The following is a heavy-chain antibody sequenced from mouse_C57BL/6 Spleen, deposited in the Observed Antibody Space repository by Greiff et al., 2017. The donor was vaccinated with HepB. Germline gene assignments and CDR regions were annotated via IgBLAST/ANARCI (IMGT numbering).Heavy chain of an antibody. CDR3: AKCRNYVDYYAMDY. D-gene: IGHD2-1*01. V-gene: IGHV2-5*01. J-gene: IGHJ4*01. CDR2: IWRGGST. Sequence: QVQLKESGPGLVQPSQSLSITCTVSGFSLTSYGVHWVRQSPGKGLEWLGVIWRGGSTDYNAAFMSRLSITKDNSKSQVFFKMNSLQADDTAIYYCAKCRNYVDYYAMDYWGQGTSVTVSS. CDR1: GFSLTSYG.